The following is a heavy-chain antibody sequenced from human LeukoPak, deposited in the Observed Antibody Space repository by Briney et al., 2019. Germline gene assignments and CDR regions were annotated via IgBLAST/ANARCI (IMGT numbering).Heavy chain of an antibody. CDR2: INPNSGGT. J-gene: IGHJ6*04. D-gene: IGHD2-15*01. CDR1: GYTFTGYY. CDR3: ARGIFLAGWLDV. Sequence: ASVKVSCKASGYTFTGYYMHWVRQAPGQGLEWMGWINPNSGGTNYAQKFQGRVTMTRDTSISTAYMKLSRLRSDDTAVYYCARGIFLAGWLDVWGKGTTVTVSS. V-gene: IGHV1-2*02.